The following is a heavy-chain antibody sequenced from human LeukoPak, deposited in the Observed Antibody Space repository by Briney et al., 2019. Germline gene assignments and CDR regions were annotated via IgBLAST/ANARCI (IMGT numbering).Heavy chain of an antibody. CDR1: GFTFSSYA. V-gene: IGHV3-23*01. CDR2: ISGSGGST. Sequence: AGGSLRLSCAASGFTFSSYAMSWVRQAPGKGLEWVSAISGSGGSTYYADSVKGRFTISRDNSKNTLYLQMNSLRAEDTALYYCAKVSGIAVAYSGVDYWGQGTLVTVSS. J-gene: IGHJ4*02. CDR3: AKVSGIAVAYSGVDY. D-gene: IGHD6-19*01.